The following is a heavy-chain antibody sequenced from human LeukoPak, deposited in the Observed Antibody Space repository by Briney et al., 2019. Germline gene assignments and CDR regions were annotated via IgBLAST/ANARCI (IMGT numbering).Heavy chain of an antibody. CDR3: MSLTQNAFDI. CDR1: GFTFSGSA. J-gene: IGHJ3*02. V-gene: IGHV3-73*01. CDR2: IRSKANNYAT. Sequence: PGGSLILSCAASGFTFSGSAMHWVRQASGKGPEWVGRIRSKANNYATAFAASVKGRFTISRDDSKNTVYLQMNSLKTEDTAVYHCMSLTQNAFDIWGQGTMVTVSS.